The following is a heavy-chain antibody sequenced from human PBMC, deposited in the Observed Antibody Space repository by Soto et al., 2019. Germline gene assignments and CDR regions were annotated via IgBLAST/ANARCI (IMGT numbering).Heavy chain of an antibody. Sequence: SETLSLTCAVSGYSISSGYYWGWIRQTPGKGLEWIASIYHSGSTYYNPSLKSRVTISVDTSKNQFSLKLTSVTAADTAVYYCARGAATVTPGWFDPWGQGIMVTVSS. J-gene: IGHJ5*02. CDR3: ARGAATVTPGWFDP. V-gene: IGHV4-38-2*01. CDR1: GYSISSGYY. D-gene: IGHD4-17*01. CDR2: IYHSGST.